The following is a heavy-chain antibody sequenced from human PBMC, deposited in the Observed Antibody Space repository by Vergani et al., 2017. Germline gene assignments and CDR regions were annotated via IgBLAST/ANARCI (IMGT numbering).Heavy chain of an antibody. J-gene: IGHJ5*02. CDR3: AGYYDDGGGSYRWAP. Sequence: QVQLQESGPGLVKPSETLSLICTVSGGSVSSGSYYWSWIRQPPGKGLEWIGYIYYSGSTNYNPSLKSRVTISVDTSKNQFSLKLSSVTAADTAVYYCAGYYDDGGGSYRWAPWGQGTLVTVSS. V-gene: IGHV4-61*01. CDR2: IYYSGST. D-gene: IGHD3-16*02. CDR1: GGSVSSGSYY.